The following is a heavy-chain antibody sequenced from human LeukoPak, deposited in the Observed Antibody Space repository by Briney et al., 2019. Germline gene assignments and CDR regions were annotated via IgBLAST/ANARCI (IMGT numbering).Heavy chain of an antibody. Sequence: SETLSLTCSVSGGSISSSNYYWGWIRQPPGKGLEWIGSTCYSGSTYYNPSLKSRVTISVDTSKNQLSLKLSSVTAADTAVYYCARQWLHWRKFQGYGFDPWGQGTLVTVSS. CDR1: GGSISSSNYY. D-gene: IGHD5-12*01. J-gene: IGHJ5*02. CDR3: ARQWLHWRKFQGYGFDP. V-gene: IGHV4-39*01. CDR2: TCYSGST.